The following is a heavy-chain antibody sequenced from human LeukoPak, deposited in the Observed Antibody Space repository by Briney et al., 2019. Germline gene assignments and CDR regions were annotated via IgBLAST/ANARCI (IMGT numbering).Heavy chain of an antibody. D-gene: IGHD3-16*01. CDR1: GYTFTGYY. Sequence: ASVRVSCKASGYTFTGYYMHWVRQAPGQGLEWMGWINPNSGGTNYAQKFQGRVTMTRDTSISTAYMELSSLRSEDTAVYYCARGLYDPYYYYYMDVWGKGTTVTISS. CDR3: ARGLYDPYYYYYMDV. J-gene: IGHJ6*03. V-gene: IGHV1-2*02. CDR2: INPNSGGT.